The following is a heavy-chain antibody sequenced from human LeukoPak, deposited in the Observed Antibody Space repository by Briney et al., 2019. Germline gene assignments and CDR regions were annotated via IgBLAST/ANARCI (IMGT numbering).Heavy chain of an antibody. V-gene: IGHV3-7*01. Sequence: GRSLRLSCAASGFTFSNYWMRWVRQAPGKGLEWVTHINNDGSDKYYVDSVKGRFTISGDNAKNSLYLQMNSLRVEDTAVYYCARDKVTYWGQGTLVTVSS. CDR3: ARDKVTY. CDR1: GFTFSNYW. J-gene: IGHJ4*02. CDR2: INNDGSDK.